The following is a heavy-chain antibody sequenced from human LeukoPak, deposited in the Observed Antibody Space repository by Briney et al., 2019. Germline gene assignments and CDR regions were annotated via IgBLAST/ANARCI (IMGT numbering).Heavy chain of an antibody. J-gene: IGHJ5*02. CDR1: GFRFSDYY. Sequence: GGSLRLSCAATGFRFSDYYMSWIRQAPGKGLEWVAYISRTGNSIFYADSVKGRFTISRDHAKNSLSLQLNSLRAEDTAVYYCAKGGIRYGYWFDHWGQGSLVTVSA. CDR3: AKGGIRYGYWFDH. V-gene: IGHV3-11*01. D-gene: IGHD3-10*01. CDR2: ISRTGNSI.